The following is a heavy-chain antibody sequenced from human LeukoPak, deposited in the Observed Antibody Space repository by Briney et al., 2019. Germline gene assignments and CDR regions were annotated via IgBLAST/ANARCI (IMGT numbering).Heavy chain of an antibody. CDR2: INPNSGGT. J-gene: IGHJ6*03. Sequence: GASVKVSCKASGYTFTSYGISWVRQAPGQGLEWMGWINPNSGGTNYAQKFQGRVTMTRDTSISTAYMELSRLRSDDTAVYYCARGLYDYVWGSYRRYYYYYMDVWGKGTTVTVSS. CDR1: GYTFTSYG. D-gene: IGHD3-16*02. V-gene: IGHV1-2*02. CDR3: ARGLYDYVWGSYRRYYYYYMDV.